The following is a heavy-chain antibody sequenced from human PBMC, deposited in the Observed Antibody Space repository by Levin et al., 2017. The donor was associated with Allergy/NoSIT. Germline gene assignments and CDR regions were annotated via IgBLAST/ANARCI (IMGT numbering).Heavy chain of an antibody. D-gene: IGHD5-12*01. CDR1: GFTFSSYS. Sequence: GGSLRLSCAASGFTFSSYSMNWVRQAPGKGLEWVSSISSGSSFIHYADSVKGRFTISRDNANNSLSLQMNSLRAEDTAVYYCARDHGSGIVATMPDYWGQGTLVSVSS. J-gene: IGHJ4*02. CDR2: ISSGSSFI. CDR3: ARDHGSGIVATMPDY. V-gene: IGHV3-21*01.